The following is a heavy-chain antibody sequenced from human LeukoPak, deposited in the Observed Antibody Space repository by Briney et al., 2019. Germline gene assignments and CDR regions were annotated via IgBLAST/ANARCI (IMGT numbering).Heavy chain of an antibody. D-gene: IGHD6-13*01. CDR3: ARVRNIAAAAYFDY. Sequence: GASVKVSCKASGCTFTIYGISWVRQAPGQGLEWMGWISAYNGNTNYAQKLQGRVTMTTDTSTSTAYMELRSLRSDDTAVYYCARVRNIAAAAYFDYWGQGTLVTVSS. V-gene: IGHV1-18*01. CDR2: ISAYNGNT. J-gene: IGHJ4*02. CDR1: GCTFTIYG.